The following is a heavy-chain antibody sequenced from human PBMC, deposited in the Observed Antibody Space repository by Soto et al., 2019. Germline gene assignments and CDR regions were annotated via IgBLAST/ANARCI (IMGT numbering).Heavy chain of an antibody. CDR1: GFTFSSYA. D-gene: IGHD6-19*01. V-gene: IGHV3-23*01. CDR2: ISGSGGST. CDR3: AKEKAPVAAPPAGWFDP. Sequence: EVQLLESGGGLVQPGGSLRLSCAASGFTFSSYAMSWVRQAPGKGLEWVSAISGSGGSTYYADSVKGRFTISRDNSKNTLYLQMNSLRAEDTAVYYCAKEKAPVAAPPAGWFDPWGQGTLVTVSS. J-gene: IGHJ5*02.